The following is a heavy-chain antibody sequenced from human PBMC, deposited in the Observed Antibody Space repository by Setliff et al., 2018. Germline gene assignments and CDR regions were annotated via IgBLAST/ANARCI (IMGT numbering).Heavy chain of an antibody. CDR1: GYTFSNYG. CDR3: ARDRAYFSSSHEPLDI. D-gene: IGHD6-6*01. J-gene: IGHJ3*02. V-gene: IGHV1-18*01. Sequence: ASVKVSCKASGYTFSNYGVTWVRQAPGQGLEWMGWVTIYNGNTKYAQNLQGRLTLTTDISTSTAYMELGSLTTDDTAVYYCARDRAYFSSSHEPLDIWGQGTMVTVSS. CDR2: VTIYNGNT.